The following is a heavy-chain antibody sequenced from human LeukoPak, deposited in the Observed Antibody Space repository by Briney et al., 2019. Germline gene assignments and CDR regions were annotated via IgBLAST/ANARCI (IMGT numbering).Heavy chain of an antibody. CDR2: IYYSGST. CDR1: GGSISSYY. D-gene: IGHD2-21*01. V-gene: IGHV4-59*08. CDR3: ARAIAPHIYFDY. Sequence: KTSETLSLTCTVSGGSISSYYWRWIRQPPGKGLEWIGYIYYSGSTNYNPSLKSRVTISVDTSKNQFSLKLSSVTAADTAVYYCARAIAPHIYFDYWGQGTLVTVSS. J-gene: IGHJ4*02.